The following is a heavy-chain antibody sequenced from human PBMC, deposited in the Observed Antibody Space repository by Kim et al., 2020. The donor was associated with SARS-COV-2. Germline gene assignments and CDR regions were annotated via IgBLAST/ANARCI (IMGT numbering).Heavy chain of an antibody. CDR2: IFYSGRT. CDR1: GGSIGSGTYY. V-gene: IGHV4-39*01. J-gene: IGHJ5*02. CDR3: TKHDYELVTGYTINWFDL. D-gene: IGHD2-2*02. Sequence: SETLSLTCTVSGGSIGSGTYYWGWVRQPPGKGLEWIGSIFYSGRTFYHPSLKSRVTVSLDTSRNQFSLQLSSVTAADTAVYYCTKHDYELVTGYTINWFDLWGRGTLVTVSS.